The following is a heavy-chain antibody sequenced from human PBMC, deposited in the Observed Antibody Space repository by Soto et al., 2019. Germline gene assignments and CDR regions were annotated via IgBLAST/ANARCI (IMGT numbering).Heavy chain of an antibody. D-gene: IGHD3-22*01. CDR3: ARIRYYYECSGFLTHAAPNNYDYGMDV. V-gene: IGHV6-1*01. CDR1: GDSVSSNSAA. Sequence: SQTLSLTCAISGDSVSSNSAAWNWIRQSPSRGLEWLGRTYYRSKWYNDYAVSVKSRITINPDTSKNQFSLQLNSVTPEETAVNYCARIRYYYECSGFLTHAAPNNYDYGMDVWGQGTTVTVSS. J-gene: IGHJ6*02. CDR2: TYYRSKWYN.